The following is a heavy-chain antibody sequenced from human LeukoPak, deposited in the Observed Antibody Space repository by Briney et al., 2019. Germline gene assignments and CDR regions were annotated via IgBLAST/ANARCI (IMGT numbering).Heavy chain of an antibody. V-gene: IGHV4-34*01. CDR1: GGSFSGCY. Sequence: SETLSLTCAVYGGSFSGCYWSWIRQPPGKGLEWIGEINHSGSTNYNPSLKSRVTISVDTSKNQFSLKLSSVTAADTAVYYCARGYDAFDIWGQGTMVTVSS. CDR3: ARGYDAFDI. CDR2: INHSGST. J-gene: IGHJ3*02.